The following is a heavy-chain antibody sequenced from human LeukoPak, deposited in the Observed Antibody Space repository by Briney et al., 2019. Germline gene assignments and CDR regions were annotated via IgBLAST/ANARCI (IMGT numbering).Heavy chain of an antibody. V-gene: IGHV3-74*01. Sequence: GSLRLSCAASGFTFSSYWMHWVRQAPGKGLVWVSRINSDGSSTSYADSVKGRFTISRDNAKNTLYLQMNSLRAEDAAVYYCARNGIAVAGNYYYYGMDVWGQGTTVTVSS. CDR2: INSDGSST. CDR1: GFTFSSYW. J-gene: IGHJ6*02. CDR3: ARNGIAVAGNYYYYGMDV. D-gene: IGHD6-19*01.